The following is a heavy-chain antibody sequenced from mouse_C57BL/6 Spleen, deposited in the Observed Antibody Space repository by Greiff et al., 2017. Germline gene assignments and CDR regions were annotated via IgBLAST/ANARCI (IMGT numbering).Heavy chain of an antibody. D-gene: IGHD1-1*01. CDR2: IYPNDGST. J-gene: IGHJ3*01. V-gene: IGHV1-85*01. CDR3: AGGGPITTVRAY. CDR1: GYTFTSYD. Sequence: QVHVKQSGPELVKPGASVKLSCKASGYTFTSYDINWVKQRPGQGLEWIGWIYPNDGSTKYNEKFKGKATLTVDTSSSTAYMELHSLTSEDSAVYFCAGGGPITTVRAYWGQGTLVTVS.